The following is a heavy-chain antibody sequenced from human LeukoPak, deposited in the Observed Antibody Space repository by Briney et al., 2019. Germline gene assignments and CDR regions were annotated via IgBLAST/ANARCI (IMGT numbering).Heavy chain of an antibody. CDR2: IYPGDSDT. Sequence: NLGESLKISCKGSGYSFTSYWIGWVRQMPGKGLEWMGIIYPGDSDTRYSPSFQGQVTISADKSITTAYLQWGSLKASDTAMYYCARRIGFTGYPFDYWGQGTLVTVSS. V-gene: IGHV5-51*01. J-gene: IGHJ4*02. D-gene: IGHD3-9*01. CDR3: ARRIGFTGYPFDY. CDR1: GYSFTSYW.